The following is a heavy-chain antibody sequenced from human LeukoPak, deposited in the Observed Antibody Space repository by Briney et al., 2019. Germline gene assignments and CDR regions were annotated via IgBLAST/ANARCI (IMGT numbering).Heavy chain of an antibody. CDR1: GFTLSSYW. J-gene: IGHJ4*02. CDR3: ARLRVRGYGYGPWEGPTWLDY. D-gene: IGHD5-18*01. CDR2: FYYSGTT. V-gene: IGHV4-39*07. Sequence: GSLRLSCAASGFTLSSYWMSWVRQPPGKGLEWIGSFYYSGTTYYNPSLKSRVTISVDTSKNQFSLKLSSVTAADTAVYYCARLRVRGYGYGPWEGPTWLDYWGQGTLVTVSS.